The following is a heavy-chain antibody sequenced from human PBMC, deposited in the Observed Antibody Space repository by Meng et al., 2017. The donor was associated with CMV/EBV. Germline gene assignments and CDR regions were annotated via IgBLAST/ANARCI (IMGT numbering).Heavy chain of an antibody. CDR3: ARTFVAGTVLGGVDY. CDR2: ISYDGGNK. J-gene: IGHJ4*02. Sequence: GGSLRLSCAASGFTFSSYAMHWVRQAPGRGLEWVAVISYDGGNKYYADSVKGRFTISRDNSKNTLYLQMNSLRAEDTAVYYCARTFVAGTVLGGVDYWGQGTLVTVSS. CDR1: GFTFSSYA. D-gene: IGHD6-19*01. V-gene: IGHV3-30-3*01.